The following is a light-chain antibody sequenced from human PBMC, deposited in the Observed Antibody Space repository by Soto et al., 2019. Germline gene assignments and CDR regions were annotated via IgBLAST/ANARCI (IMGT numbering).Light chain of an antibody. CDR2: GAS. CDR3: QQHDSSPWM. Sequence: EIVLTQSPGTLSLSPGERATLSCRASQSVSNTYVAWYQHIPGQTPRLLIYGASNRATGIPDRFSGSGSGTDFTLTISRLEPEDFAVYYCQQHDSSPWMFVQGTKVDIK. CDR1: QSVSNTY. V-gene: IGKV3-20*01. J-gene: IGKJ1*01.